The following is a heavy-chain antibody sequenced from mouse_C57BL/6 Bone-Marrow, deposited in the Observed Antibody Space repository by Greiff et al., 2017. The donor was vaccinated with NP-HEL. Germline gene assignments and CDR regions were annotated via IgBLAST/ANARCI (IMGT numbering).Heavy chain of an antibody. CDR1: GYTFTSYW. Sequence: QVQLQQPGAELVKPGASVKMSCKASGYTFTSYWITWVKQRPGQGLEWIGDIYPGSGSTNYNEKFKSKATLTVDTSSSTAYMQLSSLTSEDSAVYYCARSMGLAAYWYFDVWGTGTTVTVSS. J-gene: IGHJ1*03. CDR3: ARSMGLAAYWYFDV. CDR2: IYPGSGST. V-gene: IGHV1-55*01. D-gene: IGHD2-3*01.